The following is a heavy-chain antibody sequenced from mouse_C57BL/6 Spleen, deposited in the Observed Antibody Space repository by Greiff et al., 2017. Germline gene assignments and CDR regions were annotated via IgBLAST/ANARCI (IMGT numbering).Heavy chain of an antibody. CDR3: TPIYYGTFAY. CDR1: GYTFTDYE. V-gene: IGHV1-15*01. J-gene: IGHJ3*01. Sequence: VKLMESGAELVRPGASVTLSCKASGYTFTDYEMHWVKQTPVHGLEWIGAIDPETGGTAYNQKFKGKAILTADKSSSTAYMELRSLTSEDSAVYYCTPIYYGTFAYWGQGTLVTVSA. D-gene: IGHD2-1*01. CDR2: IDPETGGT.